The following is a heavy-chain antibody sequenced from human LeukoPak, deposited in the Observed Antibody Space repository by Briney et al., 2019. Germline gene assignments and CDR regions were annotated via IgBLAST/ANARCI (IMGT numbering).Heavy chain of an antibody. V-gene: IGHV4-4*07. J-gene: IGHJ4*02. Sequence: SETLSLTCTVSGASISSDYWSWIRQPAGKGLEWIGRVYPTGSTNFSPSLKNRVTMSIDTSKNQFSLNLSSVTAADTAVYYCSRESGAFCPFGYWGQGTLVIVPP. D-gene: IGHD1-26*01. CDR1: GASISSDY. CDR3: SRESGAFCPFGY. CDR2: VYPTGST.